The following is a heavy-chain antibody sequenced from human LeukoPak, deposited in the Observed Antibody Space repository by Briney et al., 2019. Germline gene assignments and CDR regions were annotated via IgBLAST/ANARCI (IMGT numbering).Heavy chain of an antibody. CDR1: GFTFSSYA. D-gene: IGHD4-17*01. J-gene: IGHJ4*02. CDR3: AKSYATVTTWFDY. V-gene: IGHV3-23*01. Sequence: PGGSLRLSCAASGFTFSSYAMSWVRQAPGKGLEWVSAFSGSGGSTYYADSVKGRFIISRDNSKNTLYLQMNSLRAEDTAVYYCAKSYATVTTWFDYWGQGTLVTVSS. CDR2: FSGSGGST.